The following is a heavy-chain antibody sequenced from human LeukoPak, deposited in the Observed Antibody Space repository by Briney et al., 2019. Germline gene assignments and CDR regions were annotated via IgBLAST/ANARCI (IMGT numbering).Heavy chain of an antibody. J-gene: IGHJ5*02. CDR1: GFRVSGYY. D-gene: IGHD3/OR15-3a*01. CDR3: ARDRAANQDWVEFDP. V-gene: IGHV3-66*03. Sequence: GGSLRLSCAVSGFRVSGYYMSCVRQAPGKGVEWVGLIRDSGEAFYADFARGRFAISRDESENTLYLQMNSLRVEDTAVYFCARDRAANQDWVEFDPWGQGTPVIVSS. CDR2: IRDSGEA.